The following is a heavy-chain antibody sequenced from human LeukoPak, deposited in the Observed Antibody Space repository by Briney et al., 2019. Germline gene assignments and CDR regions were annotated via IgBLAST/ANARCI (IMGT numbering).Heavy chain of an antibody. CDR2: ISSDNGYT. J-gene: IGHJ6*03. V-gene: IGHV1-18*04. Sequence: ASVRVSCKASGYTLAIYGISWVRQAPGQGLDWMGWISSDNGYTNYAQKFQGRVTMTTDTSTNTAYMELRSLRSDDTAVYYCARAGSGRYYYYMDVWGKGTTVTVSS. CDR3: ARAGSGRYYYYMDV. CDR1: GYTLAIYG. D-gene: IGHD3-10*01.